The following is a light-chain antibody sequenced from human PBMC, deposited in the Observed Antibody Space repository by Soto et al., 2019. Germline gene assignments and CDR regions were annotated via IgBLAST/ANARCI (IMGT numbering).Light chain of an antibody. Sequence: DTQMAQSPSSLSASVGDRISITCRASHTASNYVNWYQQKPGKAPTLLISATSTLQSGVPSRFSGSGSGTDFTLTITSLQPEDCAIYYCQQTYTTPRTFGQGTKVAIK. CDR1: HTASNY. V-gene: IGKV1-39*01. J-gene: IGKJ1*01. CDR2: ATS. CDR3: QQTYTTPRT.